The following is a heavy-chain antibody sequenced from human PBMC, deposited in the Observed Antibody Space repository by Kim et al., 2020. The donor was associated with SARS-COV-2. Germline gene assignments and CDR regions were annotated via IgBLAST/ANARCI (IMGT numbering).Heavy chain of an antibody. J-gene: IGHJ4*02. CDR2: TSGGT. D-gene: IGHD3-10*01. CDR3: ASPLGY. V-gene: IGHV4-4*07. Sequence: TSGGTNYNPSLTSRVTMVVDTSKNQFSLKLSSVTAADTAVYYCASPLGYWGQGTLVTVSS.